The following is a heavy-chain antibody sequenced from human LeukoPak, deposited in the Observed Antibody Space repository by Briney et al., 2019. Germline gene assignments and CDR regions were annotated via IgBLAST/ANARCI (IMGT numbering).Heavy chain of an antibody. Sequence: TGGSLRLSCAASGFTFSSYWMSWVRQAPGKGLEWVANIKQDGSEKYYVDSVKGRFTISRDNAKNSLYLQMNSLRAEDTAVYYCARDFGYSGYDPVDYWGQGTLVTVSS. J-gene: IGHJ4*02. V-gene: IGHV3-7*01. CDR1: GFTFSSYW. CDR3: ARDFGYSGYDPVDY. CDR2: IKQDGSEK. D-gene: IGHD5-12*01.